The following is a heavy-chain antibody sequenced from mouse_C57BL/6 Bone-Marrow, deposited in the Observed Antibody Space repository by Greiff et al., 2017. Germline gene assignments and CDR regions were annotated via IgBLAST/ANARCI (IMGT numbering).Heavy chain of an antibody. J-gene: IGHJ2*01. CDR2: INPYNGGT. D-gene: IGHD1-1*01. CDR1: GYTFTDYY. Sequence: VQLQQSGPVLVKPGASVKMSCKASGYTFTDYYMNWVKQSHGKSLEWIGVINPYNGGTSYNQKFKGKATLTVDKSSSTAYMELNSLTSEDSAVYDCARITTVVRVDYWGKGTTLTVSS. CDR3: ARITTVVRVDY. V-gene: IGHV1-19*01.